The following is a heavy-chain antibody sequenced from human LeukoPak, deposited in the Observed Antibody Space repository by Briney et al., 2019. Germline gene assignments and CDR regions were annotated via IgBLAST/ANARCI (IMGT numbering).Heavy chain of an antibody. D-gene: IGHD3-10*01. CDR1: GFTFSSYS. CDR3: ARDYGEGGGYYYGMDV. CDR2: ISSSSSYI. V-gene: IGHV3-21*01. Sequence: NTGGSLRLSCAASGFTFSSYSTNWVRQAPGKGLEWVSSISSSSSYIYYADSVKGRFTISRDNAKNSLYLQMNSLRAEDTAVYYCARDYGEGGGYYYGMDVWGQGTTVTVSS. J-gene: IGHJ6*02.